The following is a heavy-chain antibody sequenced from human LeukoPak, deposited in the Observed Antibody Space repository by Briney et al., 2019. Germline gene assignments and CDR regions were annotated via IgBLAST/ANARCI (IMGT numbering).Heavy chain of an antibody. CDR3: ARAGDSSGYEYYFDY. CDR2: IYTSGST. V-gene: IGHV4-4*07. Sequence: SETLSLTCTVSGGSISSYYWSWIRQPAGKGLEWNGRIYTSGSTNYNPSLKSRVTMSVDMSTNQFSLKLSSVTAADTAVYYCARAGDSSGYEYYFDYWGQGTLVTVSS. CDR1: GGSISSYY. D-gene: IGHD3-22*01. J-gene: IGHJ4*02.